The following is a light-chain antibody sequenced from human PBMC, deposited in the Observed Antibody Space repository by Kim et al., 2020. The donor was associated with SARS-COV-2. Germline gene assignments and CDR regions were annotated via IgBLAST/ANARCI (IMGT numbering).Light chain of an antibody. CDR3: QQSGSSPWT. CDR1: QSVSSTY. CDR2: VAS. J-gene: IGKJ1*01. V-gene: IGKV3-20*01. Sequence: EIVLTQSPSTLSLSPGERATLSCRASQSVSSTYLAWYQQKPGQAPRLLIYVASNRATDIPNRFRGSESGTDFTLTITRLEPEDFAVYYCQQSGSSPWTFGQGTKVDIK.